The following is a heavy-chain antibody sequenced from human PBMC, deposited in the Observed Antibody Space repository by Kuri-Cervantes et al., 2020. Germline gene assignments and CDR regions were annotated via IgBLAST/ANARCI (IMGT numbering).Heavy chain of an antibody. CDR1: GYTFTKYD. CDR3: ARAPMYYDFWSGYSDYYYYMDV. V-gene: IGHV1-8*01. D-gene: IGHD3-3*01. CDR2: MNPNSGNT. Sequence: ASVKVSCKASGYTFTKYDINWVRQATGQGLEWMGWMNPNSGNTGYAQKFQGRVTMTRNTSISTAYMELSSLRSEDTAVYYCARAPMYYDFWSGYSDYYYYMDVWGKGTTVTVSS. J-gene: IGHJ6*03.